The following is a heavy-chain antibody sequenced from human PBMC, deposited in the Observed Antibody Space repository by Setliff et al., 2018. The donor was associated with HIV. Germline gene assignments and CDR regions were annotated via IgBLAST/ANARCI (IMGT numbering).Heavy chain of an antibody. CDR2: ISAYNGNT. CDR3: ARIPNHSSGFDY. Sequence: GASVKVSCKASGYTFTSHGISWVRQAPGQGLEWMGWISAYNGNTNYAQKFLGRVTMTTDTSTNTAYMELSSLRSEDTAVYYCARIPNHSSGFDYWGQGTPVTVSS. V-gene: IGHV1-18*01. D-gene: IGHD3-22*01. J-gene: IGHJ4*02. CDR1: GYTFTSHG.